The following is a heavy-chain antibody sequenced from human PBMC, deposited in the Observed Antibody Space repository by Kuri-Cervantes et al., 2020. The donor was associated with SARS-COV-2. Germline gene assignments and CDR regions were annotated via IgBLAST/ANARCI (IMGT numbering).Heavy chain of an antibody. CDR1: GFTFDDYG. Sequence: GESLKISCAASGFTFDDYGMSWVRHAPGKGLEWVSAISGSGGSTYYADSVKGRFTISRDNSKNTLYLQMNSLRAEDTAVYYCAKGVAAADSYYFDYWGQGTLVTVSS. CDR2: ISGSGGST. J-gene: IGHJ4*02. CDR3: AKGVAAADSYYFDY. D-gene: IGHD6-13*01. V-gene: IGHV3-23*01.